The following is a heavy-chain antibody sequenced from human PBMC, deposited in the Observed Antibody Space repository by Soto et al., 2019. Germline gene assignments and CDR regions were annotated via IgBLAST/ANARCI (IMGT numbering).Heavy chain of an antibody. V-gene: IGHV1-69*13. Sequence: SVKVSCKVSGGTFSSYAIGWVRQAPGQGLEWMGGIIPISGSANHAQKFQGRVTFTADESTSTAHMEMSSLRSEDTAVYYCARDRRDKSSWYGNWFDPWGEGSLVTVSS. CDR2: IIPISGSA. D-gene: IGHD6-13*01. J-gene: IGHJ5*02. CDR3: ARDRRDKSSWYGNWFDP. CDR1: GGTFSSYA.